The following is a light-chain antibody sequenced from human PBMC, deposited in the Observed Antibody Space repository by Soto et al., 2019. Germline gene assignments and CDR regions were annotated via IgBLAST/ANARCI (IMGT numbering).Light chain of an antibody. J-gene: IGKJ5*01. V-gene: IGKV3-11*01. CDR2: DAS. CDR3: QQRSNWPIT. Sequence: EIVLTQSPATLSLSPGERATLSCRASQRISSFLAWFQQKPGQAPRLLIYDASNRETGIPARFSGRRTGTDFTLTISSLEPEDFAVYYCQQRSNWPITFGQGTRLE. CDR1: QRISSF.